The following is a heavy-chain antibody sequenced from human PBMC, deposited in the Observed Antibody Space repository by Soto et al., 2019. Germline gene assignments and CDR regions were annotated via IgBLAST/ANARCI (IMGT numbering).Heavy chain of an antibody. D-gene: IGHD2-15*01. CDR3: ARVMVAATQATNWFDP. CDR2: IYYSGST. CDR1: GGSISSYY. Sequence: PSETLSLTCTVSGGSISSYYWSWIRQPPGKGLEWIGYIYYSGSTNYNPSLKSRVTISVDTSKNQFSLRLSSVTAADTAVYYCARVMVAATQATNWFDPWGQGTLVTVSS. J-gene: IGHJ5*02. V-gene: IGHV4-59*01.